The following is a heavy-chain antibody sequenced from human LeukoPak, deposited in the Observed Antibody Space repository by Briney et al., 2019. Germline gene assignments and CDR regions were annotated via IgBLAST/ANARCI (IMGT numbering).Heavy chain of an antibody. Sequence: GGSLRLSCAASGFTFSSYGMHWVRQAPGKGLEWVAVISYDGSNKYYADSVKGRFTISRDNSKNTLYLQMNSLRAEDTAVYYCAKERIAARRGYFDYWGQGTLVTVSS. D-gene: IGHD6-6*01. CDR1: GFTFSSYG. CDR2: ISYDGSNK. J-gene: IGHJ4*02. CDR3: AKERIAARRGYFDY. V-gene: IGHV3-30*18.